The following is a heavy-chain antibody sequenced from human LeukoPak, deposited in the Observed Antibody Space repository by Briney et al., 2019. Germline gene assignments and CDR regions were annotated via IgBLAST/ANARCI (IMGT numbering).Heavy chain of an antibody. CDR1: GFTFSSYA. J-gene: IGHJ4*02. CDR2: ISGSGGNT. D-gene: IGHD6-19*01. Sequence: GGSLRLSCAASGFTFSSYAMSWVRQAPGKGLEWVSVISGSGGNTYYADSVKGRFTISRGNSKNTLYLNMNSLRAEDTAAYYCAKEYSSGWGDFDYWGQGTLVTVSS. CDR3: AKEYSSGWGDFDY. V-gene: IGHV3-23*01.